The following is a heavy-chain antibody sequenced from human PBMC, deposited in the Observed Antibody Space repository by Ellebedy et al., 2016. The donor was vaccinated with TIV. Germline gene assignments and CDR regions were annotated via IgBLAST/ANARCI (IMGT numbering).Heavy chain of an antibody. D-gene: IGHD5-18*01. V-gene: IGHV1-8*01. CDR1: GYTFTDYD. J-gene: IGHJ5*02. Sequence: AASVKVSCTASGYTFTDYDIHWVRQASGQGLEWMGWVNPKTGNTDYAQKFRGRVTMTRNTSINTAYLDLTSLRFEETAVYYCTRGGTKGGYTWFDPWGQGTLVIVSS. CDR3: TRGGTKGGYTWFDP. CDR2: VNPKTGNT.